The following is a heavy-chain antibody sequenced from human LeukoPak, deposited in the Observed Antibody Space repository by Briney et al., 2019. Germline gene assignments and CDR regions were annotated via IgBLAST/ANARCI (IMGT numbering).Heavy chain of an antibody. Sequence: GGTLRLSCAASGLTFGRYWLTWVRQAPGKGLEWVVNKNQEGSESNYVDSVKGRFTISRDNAKNSLYLQMNSRGAEDTAVYCCARGELVLPSDYWGQGTLVTVSS. V-gene: IGHV3-7*03. CDR3: ARGELVLPSDY. J-gene: IGHJ4*02. CDR1: GLTFGRYW. CDR2: KNQEGSES. D-gene: IGHD2/OR15-2a*01.